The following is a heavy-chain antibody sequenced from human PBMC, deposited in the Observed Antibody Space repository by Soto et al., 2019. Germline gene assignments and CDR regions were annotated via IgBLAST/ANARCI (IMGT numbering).Heavy chain of an antibody. J-gene: IGHJ6*02. CDR1: GYTFTSYY. D-gene: IGHD3-10*01. CDR2: INPSGGST. CDR3: ARDSVVRGVSAGMDV. Sequence: VASVKVSCKASGYTFTSYYMHWVRQAPGQGLEWMGIINPSGGSTSYAQKFQGRVTMTRDTSTSTVYMELSSLRSEDTAAYYCARDSVVRGVSAGMDVWVQGTTVTVSS. V-gene: IGHV1-46*01.